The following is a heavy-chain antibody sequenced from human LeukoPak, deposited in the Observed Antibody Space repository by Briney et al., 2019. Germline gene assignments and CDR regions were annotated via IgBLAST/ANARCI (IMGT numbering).Heavy chain of an antibody. J-gene: IGHJ4*02. CDR3: ASWYCSGGSCSHYFDY. Sequence: SETLSLTCTVSGGSISSSSYYWGWIRQPPGKGLEWIGSIYYSGSTYYNPPLKSRVTISVDTSKNQFSLKLSSVTAADTAVYYCASWYCSGGSCSHYFDYWGQGTLVTASS. V-gene: IGHV4-39*07. CDR1: GGSISSSSYY. D-gene: IGHD2-15*01. CDR2: IYYSGST.